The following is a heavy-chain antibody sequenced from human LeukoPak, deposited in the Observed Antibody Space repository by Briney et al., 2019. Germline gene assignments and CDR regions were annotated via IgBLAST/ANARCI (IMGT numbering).Heavy chain of an antibody. CDR1: GFTFSSYA. CDR3: AKVYCSGGTCYYPYYYYGMDV. D-gene: IGHD2-15*01. Sequence: PGGSLRLSCAASGFTFSSYAMSWVRQAPGKGLEWVSAISGSGGSTFYADSVKGRFTISRDNSKNTPYLQMNSLRADDTAVYYCAKVYCSGGTCYYPYYYYGMDVWGQGTTVTVSS. CDR2: ISGSGGST. J-gene: IGHJ6*02. V-gene: IGHV3-23*01.